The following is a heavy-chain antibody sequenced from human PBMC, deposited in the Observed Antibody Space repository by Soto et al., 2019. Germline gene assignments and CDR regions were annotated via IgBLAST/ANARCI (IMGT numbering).Heavy chain of an antibody. CDR2: ISSSGSYI. J-gene: IGHJ4*02. Sequence: PGGSLRLSCAASGFTFSSYSMNWVRQAPGKGLEWVSSISSSGSYIYYADSVKGRFTISRDNAKNSLYLQMNSLRAEDTAVYYCARDFEALWFGESCFDYWGQGTLVTVPQ. CDR3: ARDFEALWFGESCFDY. CDR1: GFTFSSYS. D-gene: IGHD3-10*01. V-gene: IGHV3-21*01.